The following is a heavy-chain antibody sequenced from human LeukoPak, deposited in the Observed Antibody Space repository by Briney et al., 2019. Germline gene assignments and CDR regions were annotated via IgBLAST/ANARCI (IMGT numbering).Heavy chain of an antibody. CDR1: GGSISSSSYY. CDR3: AKLSSSPKYYYYYYGMDV. J-gene: IGHJ6*02. Sequence: SETLSLTCTVSGGSISSSSYYWGWLRQPPGKGLEWIGSIYYSGSTYYNPSLKSRVTISVDTSKNQSSLKLSSVTAADTAVYYCAKLSSSPKYYYYYYGMDVWGQGTTVTVSS. CDR2: IYYSGST. D-gene: IGHD6-6*01. V-gene: IGHV4-39*01.